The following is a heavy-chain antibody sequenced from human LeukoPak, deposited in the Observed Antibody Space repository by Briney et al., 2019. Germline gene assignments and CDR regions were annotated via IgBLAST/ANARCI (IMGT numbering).Heavy chain of an antibody. CDR3: ASQRITMVRGVITDYGMDV. J-gene: IGHJ6*02. Sequence: PSETLSLTCAVSGGSISSGGYSWSWIRQPPGKGLEWIGYIYHSGSTYYNPSLKSRVTISVDRSKNQFSLKLSSVTAADTAVYYCASQRITMVRGVITDYGMDVWGQGTTVTVSS. CDR2: IYHSGST. CDR1: GGSISSGGYS. D-gene: IGHD3-10*01. V-gene: IGHV4-30-2*01.